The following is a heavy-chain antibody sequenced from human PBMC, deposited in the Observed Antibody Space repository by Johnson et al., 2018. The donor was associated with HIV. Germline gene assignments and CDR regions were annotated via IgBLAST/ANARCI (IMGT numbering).Heavy chain of an antibody. D-gene: IGHD2-8*02. V-gene: IGHV3-30*03. Sequence: QVQLVESGGGLVQPGGSLRLSCAASGFTFSNYGMHWVRQAPGKGLEWVAVISYDGTNKYYADSVKGRFTISRDNSKNTLFLQMNSLRAEATAVYYCARSGLFVLVVYAPDVFDIWGQGTMVTVSS. CDR1: GFTFSNYG. CDR3: ARSGLFVLVVYAPDVFDI. J-gene: IGHJ3*02. CDR2: ISYDGTNK.